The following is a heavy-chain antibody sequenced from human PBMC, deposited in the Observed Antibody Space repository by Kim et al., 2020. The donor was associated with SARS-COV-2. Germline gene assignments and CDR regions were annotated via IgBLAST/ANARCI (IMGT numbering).Heavy chain of an antibody. Sequence: SETLSLTCTVSGGSVNSGYFWAWIRQHPGKGLEWIGCISNSGVTYRNPSLESRLTISIDTSKNQFSLKLSSVTAADTAVYYCARVDFGSGSINYYFDRWGQGTLVTVSS. V-gene: IGHV4-31*03. CDR2: ISNSGVT. CDR3: ARVDFGSGSINYYFDR. D-gene: IGHD3-10*01. J-gene: IGHJ4*02. CDR1: GGSVNSGYF.